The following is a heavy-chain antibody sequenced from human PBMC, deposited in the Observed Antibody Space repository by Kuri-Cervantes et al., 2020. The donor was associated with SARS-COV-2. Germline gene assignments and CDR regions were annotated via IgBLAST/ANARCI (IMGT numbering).Heavy chain of an antibody. CDR1: GGSISSYY. Sequence: SETLSLTCTVSGGSISSYYWSWIRQPAGKGLEWIGRIYTSGSTNYNPSLKSRVTMSVDTSKNQFSLKLSSVTAADTAVYYCVRVDCSAGTCYRRSFDYWGRGTLVTVSS. CDR3: VRVDCSAGTCYRRSFDY. V-gene: IGHV4-4*07. J-gene: IGHJ4*02. D-gene: IGHD2-15*01. CDR2: IYTSGST.